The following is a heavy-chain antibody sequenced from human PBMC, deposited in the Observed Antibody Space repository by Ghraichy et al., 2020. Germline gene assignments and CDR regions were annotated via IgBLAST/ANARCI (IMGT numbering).Heavy chain of an antibody. Sequence: SETLSLTCSVSGGSVSSNSYYWGWSRQPPGKGLEWIGSIYYSGRTYYNPSLKGRVTISVDTSKNQFSLKLSSVTAADTAVYYCARHVDLVLAAAMGNWFDPWGQGTLVTVSS. CDR2: IYYSGRT. CDR3: ARHVDLVLAAAMGNWFDP. D-gene: IGHD2-2*01. V-gene: IGHV4-39*01. J-gene: IGHJ5*02. CDR1: GGSVSSNSYY.